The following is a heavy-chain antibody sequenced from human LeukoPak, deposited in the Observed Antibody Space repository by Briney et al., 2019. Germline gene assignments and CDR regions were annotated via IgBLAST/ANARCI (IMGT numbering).Heavy chain of an antibody. V-gene: IGHV4-59*01. J-gene: IGHJ4*02. Sequence: SETLSLTCTVSGGSISSYYWSWIRQPPGKGLEWIGYIYNSGSTNYNPSLKSRVTISVDTSVNQFSLKLSSVTAADTAVYYCARSTVTTAPDFDYWGQGTLVTVSS. CDR2: IYNSGST. CDR1: GGSISSYY. CDR3: ARSTVTTAPDFDY. D-gene: IGHD4-17*01.